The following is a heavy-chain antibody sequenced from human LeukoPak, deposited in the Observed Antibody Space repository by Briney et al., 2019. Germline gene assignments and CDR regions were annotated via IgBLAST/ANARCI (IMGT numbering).Heavy chain of an antibody. CDR2: IYYSGST. V-gene: IGHV4-30-4*01. CDR3: AREAAYGDYPSY. CDR1: GGSISSGDYY. J-gene: IGHJ4*02. D-gene: IGHD4-17*01. Sequence: SQTLSLTCTVSGGSISSGDYYWSWIRQPPGKGLEWIGYIYYSGSTYYNPSLKSRVTISVDTSKNQFSLKLSSVIAADTAVYYCAREAAYGDYPSYWGQGTLVTVSS.